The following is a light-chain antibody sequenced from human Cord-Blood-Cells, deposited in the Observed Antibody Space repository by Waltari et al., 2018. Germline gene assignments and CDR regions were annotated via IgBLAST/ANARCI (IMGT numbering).Light chain of an antibody. J-gene: IGKJ4*01. CDR3: QQYDNLPLT. Sequence: DIQMTQSPSSLSASVGARVTITCQAIQDISNYLNWYQQKPGKAPELLIYDASNLETGVPSRFSGSGSGTDFTFTISSLQPEDIATYYCQQYDNLPLTFGGGTKVEIK. CDR1: QDISNY. V-gene: IGKV1-33*01. CDR2: DAS.